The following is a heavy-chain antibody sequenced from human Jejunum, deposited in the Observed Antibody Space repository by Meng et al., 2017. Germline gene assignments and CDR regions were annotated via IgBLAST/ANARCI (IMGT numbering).Heavy chain of an antibody. J-gene: IGHJ2*01. Sequence: QVPLQGPGTGLVNPSETPALTCAVSGGSIESNNWWTWIRQPPGQGMEWIGEVYHSGSTHYNPSLQSRVTISIDNSKNRFSLSLNSVTAADTAIYYCARADYVRYFDLWGRGTLVTVSS. CDR3: ARADYVRYFDL. CDR1: GGSIESNNW. V-gene: IGHV4-4*02. CDR2: VYHSGST. D-gene: IGHD3-10*02.